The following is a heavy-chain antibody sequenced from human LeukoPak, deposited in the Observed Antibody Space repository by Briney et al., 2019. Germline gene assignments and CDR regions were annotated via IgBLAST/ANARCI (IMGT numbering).Heavy chain of an antibody. Sequence: SVKVSCKASGGTFSSYAISWVRQAPGQGLEWMGGIIPIFGTANYAQKFQGRVTNTADESTSTAYMELSSLRSEDTAVYYCARGSEGTAMVPDYWGQGTLVTVSS. D-gene: IGHD5-18*01. CDR1: GGTFSSYA. CDR2: IIPIFGTA. V-gene: IGHV1-69*13. CDR3: ARGSEGTAMVPDY. J-gene: IGHJ4*02.